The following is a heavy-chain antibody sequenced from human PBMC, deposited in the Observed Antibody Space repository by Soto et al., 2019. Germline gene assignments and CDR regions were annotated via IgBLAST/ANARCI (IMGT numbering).Heavy chain of an antibody. CDR2: IYSGGST. J-gene: IGHJ3*02. CDR1: GFTVSSNY. CDR3: ARDVSDNDAFDI. V-gene: IGHV3-53*01. Sequence: GGSLRLSCAASGFTVSSNYMSWVRQAPGKGLEWVSVIYSGGSTYYADSVKGRFTISRDNSKNTLYLQMNSLRAEDTAVYYCARDVSDNDAFDIWGQGTMVTVSS.